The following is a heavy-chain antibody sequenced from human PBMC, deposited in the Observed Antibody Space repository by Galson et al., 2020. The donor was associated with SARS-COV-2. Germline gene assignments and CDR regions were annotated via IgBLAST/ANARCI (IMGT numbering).Heavy chain of an antibody. CDR2: ISSSSTYI. CDR3: AIGKGELVEGPTAIRGLLAY. J-gene: IGHJ4*02. V-gene: IGHV3-21*01. CDR1: GFTFSAYT. Sequence: GGSLRLSCAASGFTFSAYTMNWVRQAPGKGLEWVSSISSSSTYIYDADSVKGRFTISRDNAKNSLYLQMNSLRAEDTAVYYCAIGKGELVEGPTAIRGLLAYWGQGTLVTVSS. D-gene: IGHD2-2*02.